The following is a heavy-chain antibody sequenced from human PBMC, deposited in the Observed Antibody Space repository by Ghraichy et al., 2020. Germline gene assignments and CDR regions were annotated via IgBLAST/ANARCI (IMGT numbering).Heavy chain of an antibody. J-gene: IGHJ4*02. CDR2: IKQDGSEK. V-gene: IGHV3-7*01. CDR3: ARSLHFVVVPISGVYFDY. Sequence: LSLTCVASGFTFSSYWMSWVRQAPGKGLEWVANIKQDGSEKFYVDSVEGRFTISRDNAKNSLFLQMNTLRAEDTAVYYCARSLHFVVVPISGVYFDYWGQGTLVTVSS. CDR1: GFTFSSYW. D-gene: IGHD2-2*01.